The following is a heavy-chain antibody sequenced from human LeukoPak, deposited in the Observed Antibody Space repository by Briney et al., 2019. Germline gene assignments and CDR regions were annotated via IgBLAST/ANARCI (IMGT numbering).Heavy chain of an antibody. Sequence: ASVKVSCKASGYTFTSYGISWVRQAPGQGLEWMGIINPSGGSTSYAQKFQGRVTMTRDMSTSTVYMELSSLRSEDTAVYYCARTYYYDSSGYFSFDYWGQGTLVTVSS. J-gene: IGHJ4*02. V-gene: IGHV1-46*01. CDR1: GYTFTSYG. CDR3: ARTYYYDSSGYFSFDY. D-gene: IGHD3-22*01. CDR2: INPSGGST.